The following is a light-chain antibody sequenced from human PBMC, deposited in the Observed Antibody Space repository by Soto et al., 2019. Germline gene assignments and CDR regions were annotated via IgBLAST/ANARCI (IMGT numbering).Light chain of an antibody. Sequence: QAVLTQSPSASASLGDSVKLTCTLSSGHSNFAIAWHRQQPEKGPRYLMKVNSDGSHTKGDGIPDRFSGSSSGTERHLTISSLQSEDEADYYCHTWGTGTGEFGGGTKVTVL. CDR3: HTWGTGTGE. CDR2: VNSDGSH. V-gene: IGLV4-69*01. CDR1: SGHSNFA. J-gene: IGLJ3*02.